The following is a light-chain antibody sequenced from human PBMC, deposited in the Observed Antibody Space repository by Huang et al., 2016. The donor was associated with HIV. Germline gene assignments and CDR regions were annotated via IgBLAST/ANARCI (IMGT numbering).Light chain of an antibody. CDR1: QSVSAH. V-gene: IGKV3-15*01. Sequence: EIVMTQFPATLSVSPGEGATLSCRTSQSVSAHLAWYQHKPGQAPRLLIHGASTRATGVPARFSGSGSGTEFTLTISTLQSEDFAVYYCQQYNSWPPNTFGQGTNLEI. J-gene: IGKJ2*01. CDR3: QQYNSWPPNT. CDR2: GAS.